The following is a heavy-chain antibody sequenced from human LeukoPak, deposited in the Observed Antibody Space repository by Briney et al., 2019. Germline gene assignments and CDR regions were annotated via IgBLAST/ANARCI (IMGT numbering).Heavy chain of an antibody. CDR1: GFTFSDYY. J-gene: IGHJ5*02. Sequence: GGSLRLSCAASGFTFSDYYMSWIRQTPGKGLEWVSYISSSGSTIYYADSVKGRFTISRDNSKSTLYQQMNSLRAEDTAVYYCARDYLAAADPQEIDPWGQGTLVTVSS. V-gene: IGHV3-11*04. D-gene: IGHD6-13*01. CDR3: ARDYLAAADPQEIDP. CDR2: ISSSGSTI.